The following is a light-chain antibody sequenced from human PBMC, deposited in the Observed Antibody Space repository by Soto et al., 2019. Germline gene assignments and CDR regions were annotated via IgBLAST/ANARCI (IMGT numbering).Light chain of an antibody. CDR1: HSINTSF. V-gene: IGKV3-20*01. Sequence: EIPLTQSPGTLTLSPGDRATLSCSASHSINTSFLAWYQQKPGQAPRLLIYAASSRATGIPDRFSGSASETDFTLTINRLEPEDSAVYYCQQYGSAPFSLGPGTKVDIK. J-gene: IGKJ3*01. CDR2: AAS. CDR3: QQYGSAPFS.